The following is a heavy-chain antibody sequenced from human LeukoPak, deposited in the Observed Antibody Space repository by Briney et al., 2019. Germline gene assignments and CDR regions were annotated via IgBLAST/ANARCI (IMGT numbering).Heavy chain of an antibody. CDR3: ARDHRVFSGWSATYYYYYYMDV. D-gene: IGHD6-19*01. Sequence: PGGSLRLSCAASGFTFSTYGMTWVRQAPGKGLEWISYISSSSDSIKYADSVKGRFTISRDNAKNSLYLQMNSLRAEDTAVYYCARDHRVFSGWSATYYYYYYMDVWGKGTTVTVSS. CDR2: ISSSSDSI. J-gene: IGHJ6*03. CDR1: GFTFSTYG. V-gene: IGHV3-48*04.